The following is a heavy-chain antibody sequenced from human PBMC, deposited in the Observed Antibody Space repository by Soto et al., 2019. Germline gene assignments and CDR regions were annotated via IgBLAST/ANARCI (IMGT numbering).Heavy chain of an antibody. Sequence: SETLSLTCTVSGGSISSYYWSWIRQPPGKGLEWIGYIYYSGSTNYNPSLKSRVTISVDTSKNQFSLKLSSVTAADTAVYYCARGRGSYYGVYYFDYWGQGTLVTVSS. CDR3: ARGRGSYYGVYYFDY. J-gene: IGHJ4*02. CDR2: IYYSGST. CDR1: GGSISSYY. D-gene: IGHD1-26*01. V-gene: IGHV4-59*12.